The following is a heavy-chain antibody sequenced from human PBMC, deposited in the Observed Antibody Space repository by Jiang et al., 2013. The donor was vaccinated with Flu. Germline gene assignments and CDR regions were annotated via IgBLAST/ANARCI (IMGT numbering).Heavy chain of an antibody. V-gene: IGHV3-23*01. CDR2: ISGSGAGT. Sequence: LVXPGGSLRLSCAASGFSFSSYAMSWVRQAPGKGLEWVSSISGSGAGTYYADSVRGRFTSSRDNSKNTTYLQLNSVRAEDTAVYYCAKGTHDSGSYSNWFDPWGQGTPGHRLL. CDR1: GFSFSSYA. CDR3: AKGTHDSGSYSNWFDP. J-gene: IGHJ5*02. D-gene: IGHD1-26*01.